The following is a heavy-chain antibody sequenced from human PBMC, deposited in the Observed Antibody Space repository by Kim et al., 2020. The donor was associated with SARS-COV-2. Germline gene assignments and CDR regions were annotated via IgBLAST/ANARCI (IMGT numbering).Heavy chain of an antibody. CDR3: ARDPMVRGVIPGYFDL. V-gene: IGHV1-3*01. Sequence: KFQGRVTITRDTSASTAYMELSSLRSEDTAVYYCARDPMVRGVIPGYFDLWGRGTLVTVSS. J-gene: IGHJ2*01. D-gene: IGHD3-10*01.